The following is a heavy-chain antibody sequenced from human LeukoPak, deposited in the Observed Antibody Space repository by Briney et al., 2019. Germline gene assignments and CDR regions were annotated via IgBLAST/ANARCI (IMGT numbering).Heavy chain of an antibody. CDR1: GFSFSTRG. J-gene: IGHJ4*02. D-gene: IGHD6-19*01. V-gene: IGHV3-33*01. CDR2: ISYDGSNK. Sequence: GGSLRLSCAASGFSFSTRGMHWVRQAPGKGLEWVAAISYDGSNKYYAGSVKDRFTISRDNSKNTLDLQMNSLRAEDTAVYYCARLYSSGWYADHWGQGTLVTVSS. CDR3: ARLYSSGWYADH.